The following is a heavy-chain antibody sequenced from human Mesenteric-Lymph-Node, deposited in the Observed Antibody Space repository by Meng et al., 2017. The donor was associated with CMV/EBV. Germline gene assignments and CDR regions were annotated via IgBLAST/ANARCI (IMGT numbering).Heavy chain of an antibody. CDR3: ARDQVVPAATSYYYYGMDV. Sequence: ETLSLTCAASGFTFSSYSMNWVRQAPGKGLEWVSSISSSSSYIYYADSVKGRFTISRDNAKNSLYLQMNSLRAEDTAVYYCARDQVVPAATSYYYYGMDVWGQGTTVTVSS. CDR1: GFTFSSYS. V-gene: IGHV3-21*01. J-gene: IGHJ6*02. D-gene: IGHD2-2*01. CDR2: ISSSSSYI.